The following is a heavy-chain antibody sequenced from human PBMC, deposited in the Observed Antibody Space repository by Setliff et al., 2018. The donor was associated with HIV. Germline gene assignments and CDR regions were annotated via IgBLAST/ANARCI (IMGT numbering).Heavy chain of an antibody. CDR1: GGTFSSYA. Sequence: AASVKVSCKASGGTFSSYAISWVRQAPGQGLEWMGGIIPILGIANYAQKFQGRVTFTRDTSAHTAYMELSSLTSEDTAVYCCARERRVDIAVVPAAKGTFDYWGQGTLVTVSS. J-gene: IGHJ4*02. D-gene: IGHD2-2*01. CDR2: IIPILGIA. CDR3: ARERRVDIAVVPAAKGTFDY. V-gene: IGHV1-69*10.